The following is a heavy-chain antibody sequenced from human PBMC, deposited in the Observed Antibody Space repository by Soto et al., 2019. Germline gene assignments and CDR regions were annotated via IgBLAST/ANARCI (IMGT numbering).Heavy chain of an antibody. V-gene: IGHV1-18*01. CDR2: ISAYNGNT. J-gene: IGHJ4*02. D-gene: IGHD3-22*01. CDR3: ARVSIYYYDSSGYYPPDY. CDR1: GYTFTSYG. Sequence: GPSVKVSCKASGYTFTSYGISWVRQAPGQGLEWMGWISAYNGNTNYAQKLQGRVTMTTDTSTSTAYMELRSLRSDDTAVYYCARVSIYYYDSSGYYPPDYWGQGTLVTVSS.